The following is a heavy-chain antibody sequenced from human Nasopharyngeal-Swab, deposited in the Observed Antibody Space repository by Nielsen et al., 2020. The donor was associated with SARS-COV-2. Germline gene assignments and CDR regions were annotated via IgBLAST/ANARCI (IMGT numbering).Heavy chain of an antibody. J-gene: IGHJ5*02. CDR3: ARVHYDSSGYYNNWFDP. D-gene: IGHD3-22*01. CDR1: GYTFTSYA. V-gene: IGHV1-3*01. Sequence: ASVQVSCKASGYTFTSYAMHWVRQAPGQRLEWMGWINAGNGNTKYSQKFQGRVTITRDTSASTAYMELSSLRSEDTAVYYCARVHYDSSGYYNNWFDPWGQGTLVTVSS. CDR2: INAGNGNT.